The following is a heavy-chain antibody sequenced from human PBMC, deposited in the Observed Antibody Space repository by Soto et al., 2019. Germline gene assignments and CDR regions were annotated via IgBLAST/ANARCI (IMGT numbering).Heavy chain of an antibody. CDR3: ARGRKLLRIFDY. CDR2: IYYSGST. Sequence: PSETLSLTCTVSGGSISSGGYYWSWIRQHPGKGLEWIGYIYYSGSTYYNPSLKSRVTISVDTSKNQFSLKLSSVTAADTAVYYCARGRKLLRIFDYCGQGTLVTVSS. D-gene: IGHD3-22*01. J-gene: IGHJ4*02. V-gene: IGHV4-31*03. CDR1: GGSISSGGYY.